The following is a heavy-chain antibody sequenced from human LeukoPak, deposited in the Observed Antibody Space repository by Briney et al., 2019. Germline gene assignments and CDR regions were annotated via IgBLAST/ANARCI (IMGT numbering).Heavy chain of an antibody. Sequence: SSETLSLTCAVYGGSFSGYYWSWIRQPPGKGLEWIGEINHSGSTNYNPSLKSRVTISVDTSKNQFSLKLSSVTAADTAVYYCAREERITMVRGVIIVTWFDPWGQGTLVTVSS. V-gene: IGHV4-34*01. CDR3: AREERITMVRGVIIVTWFDP. CDR1: GGSFSGYY. J-gene: IGHJ5*02. CDR2: INHSGST. D-gene: IGHD3-10*01.